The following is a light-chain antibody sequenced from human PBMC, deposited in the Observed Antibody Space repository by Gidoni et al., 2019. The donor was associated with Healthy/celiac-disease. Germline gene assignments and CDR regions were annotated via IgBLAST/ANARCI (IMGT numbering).Light chain of an antibody. CDR1: QSISSY. CDR2: AAS. J-gene: IGKJ4*01. V-gene: IGKV1-39*01. Sequence: DIQMTQSPSSRSASVGDRVTITCRASQSISSYLNWYQQKPGKAPKLLIYAASSLQSGVPSRFSGSGSGTDFTLTISSLQPADFATYYCQQSYSTPLTFGGGTKVEIK. CDR3: QQSYSTPLT.